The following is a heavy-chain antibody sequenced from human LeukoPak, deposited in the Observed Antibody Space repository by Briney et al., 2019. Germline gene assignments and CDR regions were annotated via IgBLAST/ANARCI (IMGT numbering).Heavy chain of an antibody. CDR2: ISYDGSNK. J-gene: IGHJ3*02. V-gene: IGHV3-30*03. CDR3: ARGATVTYYYDFFDI. CDR1: GFTFSNYG. Sequence: GRSLRLSCAASGFTFSNYGMHWVRQAPGKGLEWVAVISYDGSNKYYADSVKGRFTISRDNSKNTLYLQMNSLRAEDTAVYYCARGATVTYYYDFFDIWGQGTMVTVSS. D-gene: IGHD3-22*01.